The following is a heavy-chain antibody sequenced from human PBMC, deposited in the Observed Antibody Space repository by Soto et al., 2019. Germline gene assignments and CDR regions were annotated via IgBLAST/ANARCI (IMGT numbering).Heavy chain of an antibody. CDR1: GGSISSGGYS. J-gene: IGHJ6*02. CDR2: IFYSGSS. V-gene: IGHV4-61*08. Sequence: SETLSLTCAVSGGSISSGGYSWSWLRQTPGKGLEWIGYIFYSGSSNSNASLKSRVTLSVDRSKNQFSLKLNSVTAADTAVYYCARGYNYGLDVWGQGTTVTVSS. CDR3: ARGYNYGLDV.